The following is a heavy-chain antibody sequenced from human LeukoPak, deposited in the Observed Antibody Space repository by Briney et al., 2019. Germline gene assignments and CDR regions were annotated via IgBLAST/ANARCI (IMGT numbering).Heavy chain of an antibody. J-gene: IGHJ4*02. CDR3: ARDGGGDY. D-gene: IGHD3-16*01. CDR2: ITSGSSTI. V-gene: IGHV3-48*01. Sequence: GGSPRLSCAASGFTFSLYSMNWVRQAPGKGLEWVSYITSGSSTIYYAESVRGRFTISRDNAKNSLFLQMNSLRAEDTAVYYCARDGGGDYWGQGTLVTVSS. CDR1: GFTFSLYS.